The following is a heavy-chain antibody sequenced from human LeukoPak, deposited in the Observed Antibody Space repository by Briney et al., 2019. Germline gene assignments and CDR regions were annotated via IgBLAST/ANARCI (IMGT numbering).Heavy chain of an antibody. Sequence: SETLSFTCTVSGGSVTSGNYYWNWIRQPARKGLEWIGRIYTNGGASYNPSLKSRVTISIDASKNQFSLKLSSVTAADTAVYYCARERLDFWSGYYIRWFDPWGRGTLVTVSS. CDR2: IYTNGGA. D-gene: IGHD3-3*01. CDR1: GGSVTSGNYY. V-gene: IGHV4-61*02. CDR3: ARERLDFWSGYYIRWFDP. J-gene: IGHJ5*02.